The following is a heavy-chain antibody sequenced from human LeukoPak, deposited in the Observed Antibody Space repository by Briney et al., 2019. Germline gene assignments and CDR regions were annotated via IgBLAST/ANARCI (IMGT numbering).Heavy chain of an antibody. CDR3: ARVFPVPY. Sequence: GGSLRLSCAASGFTFSDHYMDWVRQAPGKGLEWVGRTRNKANSYTTEYAASVKGRFTISRDDSKNSLYLQMNSLKTEDTAVYYCARVFPVPYWGQGTLVTVSS. J-gene: IGHJ4*02. CDR1: GFTFSDHY. CDR2: TRNKANSYTT. D-gene: IGHD6-19*01. V-gene: IGHV3-72*01.